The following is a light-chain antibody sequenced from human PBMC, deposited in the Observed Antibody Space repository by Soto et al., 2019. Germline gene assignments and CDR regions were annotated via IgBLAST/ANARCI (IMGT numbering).Light chain of an antibody. Sequence: EIVLTQSPGTLSSSPGERAILSCRASQSVTSNYVAWYQQKPGQAPRLLFFGASIRATGLPDRFSGGGSGTGFTLTISRLEPEDFAVYYCQQYGSSPLTFGGGTKVDIK. J-gene: IGKJ4*01. CDR1: QSVTSNY. CDR2: GAS. V-gene: IGKV3-20*01. CDR3: QQYGSSPLT.